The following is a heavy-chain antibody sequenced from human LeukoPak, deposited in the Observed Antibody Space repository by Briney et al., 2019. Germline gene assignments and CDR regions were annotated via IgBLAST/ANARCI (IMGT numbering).Heavy chain of an antibody. CDR3: ARHLFLHYYYGMDV. CDR2: IYYSGST. Sequence: SETLSLTCTVSGGSISSYYWSWIRQPPGKGLEWVGYIYYSGSTNYNPSLKSRVTISVDTSKNQFSLKLSSVTAADTAVYYCARHLFLHYYYGMDVWGQGTMVTVSS. J-gene: IGHJ6*02. CDR1: GGSISSYY. V-gene: IGHV4-59*08. D-gene: IGHD2-21*01.